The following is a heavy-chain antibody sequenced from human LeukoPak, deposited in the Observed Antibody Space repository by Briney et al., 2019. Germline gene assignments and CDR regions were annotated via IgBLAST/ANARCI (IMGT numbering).Heavy chain of an antibody. Sequence: PSETLSLTCAVYGGSFSGYYWSWIRQPPGKGLEWIGEINHSGSTNYNPSLKSRVAISVDTSKNQFSLKLSSVTAADTAVYYCARAIGYYYGSGSYYYFDYWGQGTLATVSS. CDR3: ARAIGYYYGSGSYYYFDY. CDR2: INHSGST. CDR1: GGSFSGYY. V-gene: IGHV4-34*01. J-gene: IGHJ4*02. D-gene: IGHD3-10*01.